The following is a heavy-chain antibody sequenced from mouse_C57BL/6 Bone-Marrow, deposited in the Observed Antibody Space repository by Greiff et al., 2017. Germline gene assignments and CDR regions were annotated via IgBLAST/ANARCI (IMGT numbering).Heavy chain of an antibody. Sequence: PGRGLEWIGRIDPNSGGTKYNEKFKSKATLTVDKPSSTAYMQLSSLTSADSAVYYCARGFYGSSYGMDYWGQGTTLTVSS. V-gene: IGHV1-72*01. CDR3: ARGFYGSSYGMDY. J-gene: IGHJ2*01. CDR2: IDPNSGGT. D-gene: IGHD1-1*01.